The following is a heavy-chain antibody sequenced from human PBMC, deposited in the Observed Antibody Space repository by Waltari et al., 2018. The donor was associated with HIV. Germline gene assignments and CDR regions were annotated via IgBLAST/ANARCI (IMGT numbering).Heavy chain of an antibody. CDR2: INHSGST. V-gene: IGHV4-34*01. CDR1: GGSFSGYY. CDR3: ARGYYYYDSSVPYGPFDY. D-gene: IGHD3-22*01. Sequence: QVQLQQWGAGLLKPSETLSITCAVYGGSFSGYYWSGIRKPPGKGLVWIGEINHSGSTNYSPSLTSRVTISVDSSKNQFSRKLSSVTSADSAVYYCARGYYYYDSSVPYGPFDYCGQGTLVTVSS. J-gene: IGHJ4*02.